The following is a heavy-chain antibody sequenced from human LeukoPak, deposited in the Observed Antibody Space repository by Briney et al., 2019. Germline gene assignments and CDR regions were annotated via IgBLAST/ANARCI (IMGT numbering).Heavy chain of an antibody. CDR2: INPNSGGT. Sequence: ASVKVSCKASGYTFTGYYIHWVRQAPGQGLEWMGWINPNSGGTNYAQKFQGRVTMTRDTSTRTAYMDLSRLRSDDTAVYYCARSGLHAEYHQHWGQGTPVTVSS. CDR3: ARSGLHAEYHQH. CDR1: GYTFTGYY. J-gene: IGHJ1*01. V-gene: IGHV1-2*02. D-gene: IGHD2-2*01.